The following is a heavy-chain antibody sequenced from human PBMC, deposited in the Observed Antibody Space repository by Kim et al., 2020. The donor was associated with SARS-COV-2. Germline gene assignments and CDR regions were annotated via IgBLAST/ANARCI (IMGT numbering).Heavy chain of an antibody. J-gene: IGHJ6*01. Sequence: GGSLRLSCVASGFTFSSCAIHWVRQAPGKGLEWVAVISYDGSNKNYADSVKGRFTISRDNSKNTLYLQMNSLRAEDTALYYCARDLWSCRRGPTYSYYG. CDR1: GFTFSSCA. V-gene: IGHV3-30-3*01. CDR2: ISYDGSNK. CDR3: ARDLWSCRRGPTYSYYG. D-gene: IGHD2-21*01.